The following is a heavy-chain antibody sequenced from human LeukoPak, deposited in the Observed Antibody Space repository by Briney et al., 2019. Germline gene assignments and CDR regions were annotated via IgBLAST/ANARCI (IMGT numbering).Heavy chain of an antibody. D-gene: IGHD3-9*01. CDR3: ARGYFDWLFLDY. J-gene: IGHJ4*02. V-gene: IGHV4-59*01. CDR1: GGSISSYY. CDR2: IYYSGST. Sequence: SETLSLTCTVSGGSISSYYWSWLRQPPGKGLEGIGYIYYSGSTNYNPSLKSRVTISVDTSKNQFSLKLSSVTAADTAVYYCARGYFDWLFLDYWGQGTLVTVSS.